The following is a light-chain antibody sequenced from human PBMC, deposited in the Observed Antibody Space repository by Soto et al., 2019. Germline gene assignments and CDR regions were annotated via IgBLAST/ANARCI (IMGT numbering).Light chain of an antibody. V-gene: IGLV2-14*01. CDR1: SIDVGGYNY. CDR2: DVS. CDR3: SSYTSSSIL. Sequence: QSVLTQPASVSGSPGQSITISCTGTSIDVGGYNYVSWYQQHPGKAPKLMIYDVSNRPSGVSNRFSGSKSDNTASLTISGLQAEDEADYYCSSYTSSSILFGTGTKVTVL. J-gene: IGLJ1*01.